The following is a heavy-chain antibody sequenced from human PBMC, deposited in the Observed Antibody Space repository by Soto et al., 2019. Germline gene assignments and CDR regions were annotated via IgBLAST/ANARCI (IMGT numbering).Heavy chain of an antibody. CDR2: IIPIFGTA. D-gene: IGHD5-18*01. V-gene: IGHV1-69*13. CDR3: ARDETAMVHDYYYGMDVYGMDV. CDR1: GGTFSSYA. Sequence: GASVKVSCKASGGTFSSYAISWVRQAPGQGLEWMGGIIPIFGTANYAQKFQGRVTITADESTSTAYMELSSLRSEDTAVYYCARDETAMVHDYYYGMDVYGMDVWGQGTTVPVSS. J-gene: IGHJ6*02.